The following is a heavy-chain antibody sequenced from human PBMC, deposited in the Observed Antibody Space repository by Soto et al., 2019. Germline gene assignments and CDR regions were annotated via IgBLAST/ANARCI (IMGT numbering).Heavy chain of an antibody. CDR3: AKDEYTYGSADF. D-gene: IGHD5-18*01. CDR1: GFTFSNYG. J-gene: IGHJ4*02. Sequence: QVQLVESGGGVVQPGRSLRLSCAASGFTFSNYGMHWVRQAPGKGLEWVALISSDGSNKYYADSVKGRFTISRDNSKNTLYLPMNSLRAEDTAVYYCAKDEYTYGSADFWGQGTLVTVSS. V-gene: IGHV3-30*18. CDR2: ISSDGSNK.